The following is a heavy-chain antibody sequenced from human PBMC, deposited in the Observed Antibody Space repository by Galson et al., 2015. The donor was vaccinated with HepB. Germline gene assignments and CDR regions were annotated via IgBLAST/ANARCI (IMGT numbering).Heavy chain of an antibody. V-gene: IGHV1-3*01. Sequence: SVKVSCKASGYTFTTYAIHWVRQAPGQRLEWMGWINAGNGYTKYSQTFQDRTTITRDTSARTAYVELSSLRSEDTAVYYCSMCSEHFDRWGQGTLATVSS. D-gene: IGHD6-19*01. CDR3: SMCSEHFDR. CDR2: INAGNGYT. J-gene: IGHJ4*02. CDR1: GYTFTTYA.